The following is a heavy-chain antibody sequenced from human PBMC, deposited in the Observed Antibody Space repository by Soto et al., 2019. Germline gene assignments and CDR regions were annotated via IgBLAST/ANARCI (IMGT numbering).Heavy chain of an antibody. Sequence: GGSLRLSCAASGLTFSSYAMHWVRQAPGKGLEWVAVVWYDGSTQYYGDSVKGRFTISRDNSKNMVYLQMDSLRVDDTAVYYCAREYSLALHFWGQGSLVTVSS. V-gene: IGHV3-33*08. J-gene: IGHJ4*02. CDR1: GLTFSSYA. D-gene: IGHD2-15*01. CDR2: VWYDGSTQ. CDR3: AREYSLALHF.